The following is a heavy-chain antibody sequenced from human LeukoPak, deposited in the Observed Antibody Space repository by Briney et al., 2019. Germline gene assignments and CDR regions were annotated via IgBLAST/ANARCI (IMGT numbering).Heavy chain of an antibody. CDR2: IFYSGST. CDR3: ARAILSGYPDS. CDR1: GGSISTSNYY. Sequence: SETLSLTCTVSGGSISTSNYYWGWIRHPPGKGMEWIGNIFYSGSTYYSPSLRSRVTISLDTYRNQFSLKLNSVTAADTAVYYCARAILSGYPDSWGQGTLVIVFS. D-gene: IGHD3-3*01. J-gene: IGHJ4*02. V-gene: IGHV4-39*07.